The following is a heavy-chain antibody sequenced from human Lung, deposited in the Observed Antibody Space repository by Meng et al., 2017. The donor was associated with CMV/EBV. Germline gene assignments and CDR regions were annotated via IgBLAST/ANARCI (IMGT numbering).Heavy chain of an antibody. CDR2: ISWDGGST. J-gene: IGHJ4*02. D-gene: IGHD3-22*01. CDR1: GFTFDDYT. Sequence: EVQLVESXGVVVQPGXSLRLSCVASGFTFDDYTMHWVRQPPGKGLEWVSLISWDGGSTYYADSVEGRFTISRDNMKNSLYLQMNTLTSEDTALYYCARGYDSSGYLDYWGQGTLVTVSS. V-gene: IGHV3-43*01. CDR3: ARGYDSSGYLDY.